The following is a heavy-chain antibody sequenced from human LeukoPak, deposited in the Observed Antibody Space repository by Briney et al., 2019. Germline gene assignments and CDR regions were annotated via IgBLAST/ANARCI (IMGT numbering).Heavy chain of an antibody. D-gene: IGHD3-10*01. J-gene: IGHJ5*02. CDR3: ARGLLWFGDPQNWFGP. Sequence: GASVKVSCKASGYTFTSYAMHWVRQAPGQRLEWTGWINAGNGNTKYSQKFQGRVTITRDTSASTAYMELSSLRSEDTAVYYCARGLLWFGDPQNWFGPWGQGTLVTVSS. V-gene: IGHV1-3*01. CDR2: INAGNGNT. CDR1: GYTFTSYA.